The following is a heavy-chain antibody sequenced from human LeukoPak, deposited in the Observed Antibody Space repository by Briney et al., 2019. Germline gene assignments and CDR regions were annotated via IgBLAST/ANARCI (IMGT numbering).Heavy chain of an antibody. CDR2: INSGGSPI. CDR3: VRAVPAAILGAFDI. D-gene: IGHD2-2*02. V-gene: IGHV3-11*04. Sequence: GGSPRLSCAASGFTFNDYYMSWIRQAPGKGLEWVSHINSGGSPIYYADSVKGRFTISRDNAKNSLYLQMNSLRAEDTAIYYCVRAVPAAILGAFDIWGQGTMVTVSS. CDR1: GFTFNDYY. J-gene: IGHJ3*02.